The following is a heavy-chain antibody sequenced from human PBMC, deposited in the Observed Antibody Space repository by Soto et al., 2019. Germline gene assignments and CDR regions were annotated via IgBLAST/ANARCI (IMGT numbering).Heavy chain of an antibody. CDR3: ARDRQYYHFWSGYQNEGPYDMDV. Sequence: QVQLQQWGAGLLKPSETLSLTCAVYGGSFSGYYWTWIRQAPGKGLEWIGEINHSGGTNYNSFLKSRVTISVDTSKTQFSIILSSVTAAATAVYYCARDRQYYHFWSGYQNEGPYDMDVWGQGTTVTVSS. J-gene: IGHJ6*02. D-gene: IGHD3-3*02. CDR2: INHSGGT. V-gene: IGHV4-34*02. CDR1: GGSFSGYY.